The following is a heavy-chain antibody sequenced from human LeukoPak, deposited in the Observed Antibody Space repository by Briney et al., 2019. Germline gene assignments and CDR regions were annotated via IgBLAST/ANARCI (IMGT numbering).Heavy chain of an antibody. CDR3: AKRPRSGWYFDY. CDR2: IWYDGSNK. J-gene: IGHJ4*02. CDR1: GFTFSSYG. Sequence: GRSLRLSCAASGFTFSSYGMHWVRQAPGKGLEWVAVIWYDGSNKYYADSVKGRFTISRDNSKNTLYLQMNSLRAEDTALYYCAKRPRSGWYFDYWGQGTLVTVSS. D-gene: IGHD6-19*01. V-gene: IGHV3-33*06.